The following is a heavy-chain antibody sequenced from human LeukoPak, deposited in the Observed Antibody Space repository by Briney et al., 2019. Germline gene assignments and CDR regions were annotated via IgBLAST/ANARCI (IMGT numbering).Heavy chain of an antibody. CDR1: GYSFTNYW. J-gene: IGHJ5*02. D-gene: IGHD6-19*01. CDR2: IYPGDSDT. Sequence: GESLKISCKGSGYSFTNYWIGWVRQMPGKGLEWMGIIYPGDSDTRYSPSFQGQVTISADKSISTAYLQWSSLKASDTAMYYCARLTMPVADTPTSGWFDPWGQGTLVTVSS. CDR3: ARLTMPVADTPTSGWFDP. V-gene: IGHV5-51*01.